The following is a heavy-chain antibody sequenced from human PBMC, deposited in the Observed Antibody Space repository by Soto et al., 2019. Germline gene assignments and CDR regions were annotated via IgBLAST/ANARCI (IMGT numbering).Heavy chain of an antibody. CDR1: GFTVSSNY. Sequence: EVQLVESGGGLVQPGGSLRLSCAASGFTVSSNYMSWVRQAPGKGLEWVSVIYSGGSTYYADSVKGRVTISRDNSKHTLYLQMNSLRAEDTAVYYCARGLYSGWHYFDYWGKGTLVTVSS. CDR2: IYSGGST. D-gene: IGHD5-12*01. V-gene: IGHV3-66*01. J-gene: IGHJ4*02. CDR3: ARGLYSGWHYFDY.